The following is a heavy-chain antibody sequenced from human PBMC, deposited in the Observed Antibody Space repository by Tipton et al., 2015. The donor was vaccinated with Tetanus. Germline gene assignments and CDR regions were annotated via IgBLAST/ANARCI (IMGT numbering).Heavy chain of an antibody. V-gene: IGHV4-59*01. J-gene: IGHJ4*02. D-gene: IGHD4-17*01. CDR1: GGSISSYY. CDR3: ARGNDYGDYRIDY. CDR2: IYYSGST. Sequence: TLSLTCTVSGGSISSYYWSWIRQPPGKGLEWIGYIYYSGSTDYNPSLKSRVTISVDTSKNQFSLKLSSVTAADTAVYYCARGNDYGDYRIDYWGQGTLVTVSS.